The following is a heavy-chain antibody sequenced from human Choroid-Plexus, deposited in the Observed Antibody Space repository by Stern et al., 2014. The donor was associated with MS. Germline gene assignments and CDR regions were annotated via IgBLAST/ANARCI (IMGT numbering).Heavy chain of an antibody. CDR2: IYPGDSDA. CDR3: ARRGIAVGDAFDI. Sequence: EVQLVQSGAEVKKPGESLKISCKGSGYRFSSYWIGWVRQMPGKGLEWMGIIYPGDSDARDSPSCQGQVTISADKSISTAYLQWSSLKASDTAMYYCARRGIAVGDAFDIWGQGTMVTVSS. J-gene: IGHJ3*02. CDR1: GYRFSSYW. V-gene: IGHV5-51*03. D-gene: IGHD6-19*01.